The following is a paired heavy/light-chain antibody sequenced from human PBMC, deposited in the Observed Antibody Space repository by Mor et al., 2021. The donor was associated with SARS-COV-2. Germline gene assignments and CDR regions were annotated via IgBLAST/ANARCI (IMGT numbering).Light chain of an antibody. Sequence: DIQMTQSPSSLSASVGDRVTITCRASQSISSYLNWYQQKPGKAPKLLIYAASSLQSGVPSRFSGSGSGTDFTLTISSLQPEDFATYYCQQSYIGGFTFGPGTKVDIK. V-gene: IGKV1-39*01. CDR1: QSISSY. CDR2: AAS. J-gene: IGKJ3*01. CDR3: QQSYIGGFT.
Heavy chain of an antibody. V-gene: IGHV3-48*02. CDR2: ISSSSSTI. D-gene: IGHD5-18*01. CDR1: GFTFSSYS. J-gene: IGHJ6*03. CDR3: ARENGYSYGIYYYYYMDV. Sequence: EVQLVESGGGLVQPGGSLRLSCAASGFTFSSYSMNWVRQAPGKGLEWVSYISSSSSTIYYADSVKGRFTISRDNAKNSLYLQMNSLRDEDTAVYYCARENGYSYGIYYYYYMDVWGKGTTVTVSS.